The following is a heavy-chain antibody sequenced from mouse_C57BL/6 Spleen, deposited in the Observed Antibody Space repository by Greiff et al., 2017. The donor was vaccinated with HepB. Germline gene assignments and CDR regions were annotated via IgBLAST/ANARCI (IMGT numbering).Heavy chain of an antibody. CDR3: ARGVPFLRRGYYYAMDY. J-gene: IGHJ4*01. Sequence: EVQLQQSGPELVKPGASVKISCKASGYTFTDYYMNWVKQSHGKSLEWIGDINPNNGGTSYNQKFKGKATLTVDKSSSTAYRELRSLTSEDSAVYYGARGVPFLRRGYYYAMDYRGQGTSVTVSS. V-gene: IGHV1-26*01. CDR2: INPNNGGT. CDR1: GYTFTDYY.